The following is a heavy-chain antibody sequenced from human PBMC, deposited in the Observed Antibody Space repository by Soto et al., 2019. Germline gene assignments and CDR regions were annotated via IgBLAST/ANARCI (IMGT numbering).Heavy chain of an antibody. J-gene: IGHJ6*02. CDR2: ISYDGSNK. CDR3: AREVTTSYYYYGMDV. V-gene: IGHV3-30-3*01. Sequence: PGGSLRLSCAASGFTFSSYAMHWVRQAPGKGLEWVAVISYDGSNKYYADSVKGRFTISRDNSKNTLYLQMNSLRAEDTAVYYCAREVTTSYYYYGMDVWGQGTTVTVSS. D-gene: IGHD4-17*01. CDR1: GFTFSSYA.